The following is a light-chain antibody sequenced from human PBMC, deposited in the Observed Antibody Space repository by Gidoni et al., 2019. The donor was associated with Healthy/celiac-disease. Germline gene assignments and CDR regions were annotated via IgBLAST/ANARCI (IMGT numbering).Light chain of an antibody. CDR3: SSYAGSNNLV. V-gene: IGLV2-8*01. J-gene: IGLJ2*01. CDR1: RRDVGVYNY. Sequence: QSALTQPPSASGSPGQSVTISCTGTRRDVGVYNYVSWYQQHPGKAPKLMIYAVSKRPSGVPDRFSGSKSGNTASLTVSGLQAEDEADYYCSSYAGSNNLVFGGGTKLTVL. CDR2: AVS.